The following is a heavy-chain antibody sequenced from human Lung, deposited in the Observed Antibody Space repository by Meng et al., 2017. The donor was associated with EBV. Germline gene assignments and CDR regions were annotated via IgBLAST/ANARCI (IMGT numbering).Heavy chain of an antibody. CDR1: GGSFSGYY. Sequence: VWLLQWRAGMFRPSETLSLTGAVYGGSFSGYYWSWIRQPPGKGLEWIGEINHSGSTNYNPSLKSRVTISVDTSKNQFSLKLSSVTAADTAVYYCARGRIIGDSSGYSDYWGQGTLVTVSS. CDR3: ARGRIIGDSSGYSDY. D-gene: IGHD3-22*01. CDR2: INHSGST. V-gene: IGHV4-34*01. J-gene: IGHJ4*02.